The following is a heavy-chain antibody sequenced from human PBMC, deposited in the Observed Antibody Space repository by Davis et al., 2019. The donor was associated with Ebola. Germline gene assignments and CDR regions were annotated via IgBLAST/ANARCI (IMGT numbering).Heavy chain of an antibody. Sequence: SVTVSCKASGFTFSSSGMQWVRQARGQRLEWIGGIVVGSGNTNYAQKFRERLTMTRDMSTSPAYMELSSLRFEDTAVYYCAASAGTVGKFDFWGQGTLVTVSS. CDR2: IVVGSGNT. CDR3: AASAGTVGKFDF. D-gene: IGHD1-14*01. V-gene: IGHV1-58*02. CDR1: GFTFSSSG. J-gene: IGHJ4*02.